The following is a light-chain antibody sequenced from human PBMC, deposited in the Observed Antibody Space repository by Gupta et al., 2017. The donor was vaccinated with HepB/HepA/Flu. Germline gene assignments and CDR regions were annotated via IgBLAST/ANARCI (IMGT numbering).Light chain of an antibody. J-gene: IGKJ4*01. CDR1: QSVSTN. Sequence: IVMTHSPATLSVSPGERATLSCRARQSVSTNLAWYQQKPGQAPRLLIYGASTRATGIPARFSGSGSGTESTLTISSQQSEDFAVYYCQQDNNWPLTFGGGTKVEIK. CDR3: QQDNNWPLT. V-gene: IGKV3-15*01. CDR2: GAS.